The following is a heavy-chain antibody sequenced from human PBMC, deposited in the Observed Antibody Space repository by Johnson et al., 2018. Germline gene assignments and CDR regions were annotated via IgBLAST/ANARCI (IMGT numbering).Heavy chain of an antibody. Sequence: VQLGQSGGGLVKHGESLRLSCAASGFMFSNAYMTWVRQAPGKGLEWVGRIKRKGDGETTDYATPVKGRFTISRDDSKDTLYLQMNSLDIDDTAVYYCTTDSTTKLYYYYYMDVWGQGTTVTVSS. V-gene: IGHV3-15*07. CDR3: TTDSTTKLYYYYYMDV. J-gene: IGHJ6*03. CDR2: IKRKGDGETT. D-gene: IGHD2-2*01. CDR1: GFMFSNAY.